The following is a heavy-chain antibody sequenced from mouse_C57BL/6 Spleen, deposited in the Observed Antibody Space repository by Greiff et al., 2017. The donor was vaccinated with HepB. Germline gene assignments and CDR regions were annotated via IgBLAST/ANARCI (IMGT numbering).Heavy chain of an antibody. J-gene: IGHJ3*01. D-gene: IGHD3-2*02. Sequence: QVQLQQSGAELVKPGASVKISCKASGYAFSSYWMNWVKQRPGKGLEWIGHIYPGDGDTNYNGKFKGKATLTADKSSSTAYMQLSSLTSEDSAVYFCARDSSGPWFAYWGQGTLVTVSA. CDR1: GYAFSSYW. CDR2: IYPGDGDT. V-gene: IGHV1-80*01. CDR3: ARDSSGPWFAY.